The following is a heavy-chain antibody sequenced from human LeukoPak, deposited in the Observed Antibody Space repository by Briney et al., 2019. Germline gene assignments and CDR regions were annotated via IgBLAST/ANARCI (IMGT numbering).Heavy chain of an antibody. J-gene: IGHJ4*02. Sequence: SETLSLTCTVSGGSISSSSYYWGWIRQPPGKGLEWIAYRESNGYTEYYPSLTSRVKISLDTSKNQLSLKLTSVTAADTAVYYCARGVYGAYFDFWGQGTLVTVSS. CDR1: GGSISSSSYY. D-gene: IGHD4-17*01. CDR2: RESNGYT. V-gene: IGHV4-61*05. CDR3: ARGVYGAYFDF.